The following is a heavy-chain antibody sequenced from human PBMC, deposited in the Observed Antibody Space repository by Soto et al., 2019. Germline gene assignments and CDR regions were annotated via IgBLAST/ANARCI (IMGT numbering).Heavy chain of an antibody. CDR2: IYYSGST. CDR1: GGSISSYY. J-gene: IGHJ5*02. V-gene: IGHV4-59*08. Sequence: SETLSLTCTVSGGSISSYYWSWIRQPPGKGLEWIGYIYYSGSTNYNPSLKSRVTISVDTSKNQFSLKLSSVTAADTAVYYCARLPYGALRWFDPWGQGTLVTVSS. CDR3: ARLPYGALRWFDP. D-gene: IGHD3-10*01.